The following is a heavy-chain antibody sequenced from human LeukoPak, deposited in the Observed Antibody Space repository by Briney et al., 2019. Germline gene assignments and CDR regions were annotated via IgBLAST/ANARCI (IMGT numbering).Heavy chain of an antibody. D-gene: IGHD2-15*01. V-gene: IGHV4-4*03. CDR2: IYHSGDT. CDR3: ARYRYCSGGRCAGFDS. J-gene: IGHJ4*02. Sequence: PGTLCLTCAVSGGSISSNNWWNWVRQSPGRGLEWIEEIYHSGDTNYKASLKSRVTISLDKSKNKFSLKMSTVCAADTAVYYCARYRYCSGGRCAGFDSWGEGALVTVSS. CDR1: GGSISSNNW.